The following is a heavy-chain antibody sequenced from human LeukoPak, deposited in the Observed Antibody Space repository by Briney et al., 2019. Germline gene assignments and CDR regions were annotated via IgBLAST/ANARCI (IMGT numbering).Heavy chain of an antibody. V-gene: IGHV4-39*02. CDR1: GGSISSSSYY. D-gene: IGHD3-10*01. CDR3: ARDSLLWFGELPTSYYYYGMDV. CDR2: IYYSGST. J-gene: IGHJ6*02. Sequence: SETLSLTCTVSGGSISSSSYYWGWIRQPPGKGLEWIGSIYYSGSTYYNPSLKSRVTISVDTSKNQFSLKLSSVTAADTAVYYCARDSLLWFGELPTSYYYYGMDVWGQGTTVTVSS.